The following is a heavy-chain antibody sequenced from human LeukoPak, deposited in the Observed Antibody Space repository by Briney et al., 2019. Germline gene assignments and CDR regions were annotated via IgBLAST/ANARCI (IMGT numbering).Heavy chain of an antibody. CDR1: GFTFSSYS. V-gene: IGHV3-7*03. D-gene: IGHD3-3*01. CDR3: ARGFGAATYFFDY. Sequence: GGSLRLSCAASGFTFSSYSMNWVRQAPGKGLEWVANIKPDGSDRYSVESVRGRFTISRDNAKNSLYLQMNNLRVEDTAVYYCARGFGAATYFFDYWGQGALVTVSS. J-gene: IGHJ4*02. CDR2: IKPDGSDR.